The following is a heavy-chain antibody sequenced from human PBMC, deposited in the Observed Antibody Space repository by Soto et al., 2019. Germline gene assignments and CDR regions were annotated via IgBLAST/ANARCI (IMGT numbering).Heavy chain of an antibody. Sequence: QVQLQESGPGLVKPSQTLSLTCTVSGGSISSGGYYWSWIRQHPGKGLEWIGYIYYSGSTYYNPSLKSRVPRSVDTSKNQFSLKLSSVTAADTAVYYCARCRDSGGSCYPDYWGQGTLVTVSS. CDR1: GGSISSGGYY. D-gene: IGHD2-15*01. CDR2: IYYSGST. V-gene: IGHV4-31*03. J-gene: IGHJ4*02. CDR3: ARCRDSGGSCYPDY.